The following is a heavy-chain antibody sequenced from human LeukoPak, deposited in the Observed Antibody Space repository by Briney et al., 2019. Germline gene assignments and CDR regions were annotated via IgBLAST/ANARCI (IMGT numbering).Heavy chain of an antibody. V-gene: IGHV3-7*01. CDR1: GFTFSSYW. J-gene: IGHJ4*02. D-gene: IGHD3-22*01. CDR2: IKQDGSEK. Sequence: GGSLRLSCAASGFTFSSYWMSWVRQAPGKGLELVANIKQDGSEKYYVDSVKGRFTISRDNAKNSLYLQMNSLRAEDTAVYYCARLNGDSSGYWDYWGQGTLVTVSS. CDR3: ARLNGDSSGYWDY.